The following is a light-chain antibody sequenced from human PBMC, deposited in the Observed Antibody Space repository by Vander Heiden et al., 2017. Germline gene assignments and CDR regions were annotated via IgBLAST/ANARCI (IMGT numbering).Light chain of an antibody. CDR3: QTWGTGTVYV. J-gene: IGLJ1*01. V-gene: IGLV4-69*01. CDR2: LNSDGSH. Sequence: QLVLPQSPSASASLGASVKLTCTLSSGHSSYAIAWHQQQPEKGPRYLMKLNSDGSHSKGDGIPDRFSGSSSGAERYLTISSLQSEDEADYYCQTWGTGTVYVFGTGTKVTVL. CDR1: SGHSSYA.